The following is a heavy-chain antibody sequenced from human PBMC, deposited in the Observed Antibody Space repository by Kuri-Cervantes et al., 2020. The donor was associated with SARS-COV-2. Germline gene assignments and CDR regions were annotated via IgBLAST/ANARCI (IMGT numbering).Heavy chain of an antibody. CDR3: ARIAGTSRDYFDY. V-gene: IGHV3-53*01. D-gene: IGHD2-21*01. J-gene: IGHJ4*02. CDR1: GCFVGYHY. Sequence: GESLKISCAVSGCFVGYHYMSWVRQAPGRGLEWVSVIYNTGATFYADSVKGRFTISRDDSTDTVHLQMNSLRVDDTAIYYCARIAGTSRDYFDYWGQGTLVTVSS. CDR2: IYNTGAT.